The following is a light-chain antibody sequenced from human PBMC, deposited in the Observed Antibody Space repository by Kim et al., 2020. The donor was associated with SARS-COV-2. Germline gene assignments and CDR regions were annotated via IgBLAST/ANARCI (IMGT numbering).Light chain of an antibody. J-gene: IGKJ2*01. CDR1: RSLSGY. CDR3: QQRDDWPRYT. CDR2: ETS. Sequence: GERATLSCRASRSLSGYLAWYQQRPGQAPRVLIYETSTRAAGIPGRFSGSGSWTDFTLTISSLEPEDSAVYFCQQRDDWPRYTFGQGTKLEI. V-gene: IGKV3-11*01.